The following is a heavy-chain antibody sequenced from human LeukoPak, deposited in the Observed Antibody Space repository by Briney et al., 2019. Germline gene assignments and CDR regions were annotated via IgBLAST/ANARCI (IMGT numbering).Heavy chain of an antibody. J-gene: IGHJ4*02. D-gene: IGHD6-19*01. CDR1: GDSVSSNSAA. CDR2: TYYSSKWYN. V-gene: IGHV6-1*01. CDR3: ASLWVAVAGTGP. Sequence: QTLSLTFAIAGDSVSSNSAAWNWVRQSPSRGLEWLGRTYYSSKWYNDYAVSVKSRITINPDTSKNQFSLQLNSVTPEDTAVYYCASLWVAVAGTGPWGQGTLVTVSS.